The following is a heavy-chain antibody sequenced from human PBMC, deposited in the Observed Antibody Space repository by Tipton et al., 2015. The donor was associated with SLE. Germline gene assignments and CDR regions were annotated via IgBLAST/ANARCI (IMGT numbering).Heavy chain of an antibody. V-gene: IGHV4-59*01. D-gene: IGHD4-11*01. CDR2: IYYSGST. CDR3: ARWAGPTVNFDY. CDR1: GGSISSYD. Sequence: LRLSCTVSGGSISSYDWSWIRQPPGKGLEWIGYIYYSGSTNYNPSLKSRVTISVDTSKNQFSLKLSSVTAADTAVYYCARWAGPTVNFDYWGQGTLVTVSS. J-gene: IGHJ4*02.